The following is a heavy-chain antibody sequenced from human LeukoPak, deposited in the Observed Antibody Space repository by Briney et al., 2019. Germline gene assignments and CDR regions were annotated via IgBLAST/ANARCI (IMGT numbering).Heavy chain of an antibody. V-gene: IGHV4-59*01. CDR3: ARFQGDGDCPGYFDY. CDR1: GGSISSYY. Sequence: PSETLSLTCTVSGGSISSYYWSWIRQPPGKGLEWIGYIYYSGSTNYNPSLKSRVTISVDTSKNQFSLKLSSVTAADTAVYYCARFQGDGDCPGYFDYWGQGTLVTVSS. CDR2: IYYSGST. D-gene: IGHD4-17*01. J-gene: IGHJ4*02.